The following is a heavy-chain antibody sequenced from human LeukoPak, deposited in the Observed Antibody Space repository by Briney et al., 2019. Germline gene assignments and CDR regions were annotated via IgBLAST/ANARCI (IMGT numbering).Heavy chain of an antibody. CDR2: TYYRSKWYN. Sequence: SQTLSLTCAISGDSVSSNSAAWNWIRQSPSRGLEWLGRTYYRSKWYNDYAVSVKSRITINPDTPKNQFSLQLNSVTPEDTAVYYCARGGIAAADYDPLLFDYWGQGTLVTVSS. J-gene: IGHJ4*02. CDR3: ARGGIAAADYDPLLFDY. CDR1: GDSVSSNSAA. D-gene: IGHD6-13*01. V-gene: IGHV6-1*01.